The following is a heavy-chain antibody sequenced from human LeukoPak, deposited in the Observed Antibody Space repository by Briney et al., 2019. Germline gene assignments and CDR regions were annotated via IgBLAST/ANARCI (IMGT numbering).Heavy chain of an antibody. CDR3: ARTPRGYGDYAFDY. Sequence: SETLSLTCTVSGDSVSSYYWSWIRQPPGKGLEWIAYIYYSGSTNYNPSLKSRVTISVDTSKNQFSLKLSSVTAADTAVYYCARTPRGYGDYAFDYWGQGTLVTVSS. V-gene: IGHV4-59*02. J-gene: IGHJ4*02. CDR1: GDSVSSYY. D-gene: IGHD4-17*01. CDR2: IYYSGST.